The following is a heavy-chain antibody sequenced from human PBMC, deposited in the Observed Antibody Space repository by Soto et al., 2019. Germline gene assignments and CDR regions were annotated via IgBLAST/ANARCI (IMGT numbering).Heavy chain of an antibody. CDR2: ISYEGSNK. J-gene: IGHJ4*02. D-gene: IGHD6-13*01. CDR3: AKELTTLAAPHYFHY. Sequence: QVQLVESGGGVVQPGRSLRLSCAASGFTFSSYGMHWVRQAPGRGLEWVAVISYEGSNKYYADSVKGRFTISRDNSKNTLYLQMNSLRAEVTAVYYCAKELTTLAAPHYFHYCGQGTLVTVSS. V-gene: IGHV3-30*18. CDR1: GFTFSSYG.